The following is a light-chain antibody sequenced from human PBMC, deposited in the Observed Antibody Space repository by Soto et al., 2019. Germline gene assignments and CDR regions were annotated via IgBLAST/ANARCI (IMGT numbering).Light chain of an antibody. J-gene: IGLJ1*01. CDR1: SSDIGGYNY. V-gene: IGLV2-14*01. CDR2: DVS. Sequence: QSVLTQPASVSGPPGQSITISCTGTSSDIGGYNYVSWYQQHPGKAPKLMIYDVSNRPSGVSNRFSGSKSGNTASLTISGLQAEDEADYYCSSYASRSTGVFGTGTKVTVL. CDR3: SSYASRSTGV.